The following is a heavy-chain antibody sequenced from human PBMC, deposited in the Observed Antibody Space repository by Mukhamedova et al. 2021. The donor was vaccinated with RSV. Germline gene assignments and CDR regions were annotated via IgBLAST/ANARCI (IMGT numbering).Heavy chain of an antibody. CDR3: ARERKIGYCSSTSCGDAFDI. V-gene: IGHV1-46*01. CDR2: INPSGGST. D-gene: IGHD2-2*01. J-gene: IGHJ3*02. Sequence: GIINPSGGSTSYAQKFQGRVTMTRDTSTSTVYMELSSLRSEDTAVYYCARERKIGYCSSTSCGDAFDIWGHGTMVTVSS.